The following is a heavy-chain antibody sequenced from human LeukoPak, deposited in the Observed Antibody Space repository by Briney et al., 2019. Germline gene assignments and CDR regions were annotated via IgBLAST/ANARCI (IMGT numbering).Heavy chain of an antibody. D-gene: IGHD6-13*01. CDR1: GFTVSSNY. CDR3: AIEPGIAAPGKDY. V-gene: IGHV3-66*02. CDR2: IYSGGST. J-gene: IGHJ4*02. Sequence: GGSLRLSCAASGFTVSSNYMSWVRQAPGKGLEWVSVIYSGGSTYYADSVKGRFTNSRDNSKNTLYLQMNSLRAEDTAVYYCAIEPGIAAPGKDYWGQGTLVTVSS.